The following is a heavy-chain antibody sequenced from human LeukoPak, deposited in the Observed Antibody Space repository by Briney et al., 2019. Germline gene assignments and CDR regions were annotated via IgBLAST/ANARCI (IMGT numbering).Heavy chain of an antibody. V-gene: IGHV4-59*01. J-gene: IGHJ5*02. CDR1: GGSMSNYY. CDR3: ATNLPGYSYGYWVA. D-gene: IGHD5-18*01. Sequence: SETLSLTCTVSGGSMSNYYWNWIRQPPGKGLEWIGYMFYTGSGEYNPSLKSRVTISVDTSKRQISLKLTSVTTADTAVYYCATNLPGYSYGYWVAWGQGTLVTVSS. CDR2: MFYTGSG.